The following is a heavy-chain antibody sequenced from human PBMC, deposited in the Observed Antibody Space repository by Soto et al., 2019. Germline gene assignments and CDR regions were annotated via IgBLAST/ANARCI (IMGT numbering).Heavy chain of an antibody. Sequence: QVQLVQSGAEVKKPGASVKVSCKASGYTFTSYEINWVRQATGQGLEWMGWMNPNSGDTGYAQKFQGRVTMTRNTSRSTAYMERSSLRSEDTAVYYCARGELLWFGELLRWGQGTLVTVSS. D-gene: IGHD3-10*01. J-gene: IGHJ4*02. CDR2: MNPNSGDT. CDR1: GYTFTSYE. CDR3: ARGELLWFGELLR. V-gene: IGHV1-8*01.